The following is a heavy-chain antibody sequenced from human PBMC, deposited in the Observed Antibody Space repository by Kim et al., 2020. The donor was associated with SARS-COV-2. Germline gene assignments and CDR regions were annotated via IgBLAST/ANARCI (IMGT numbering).Heavy chain of an antibody. V-gene: IGHV3-48*04. CDR2: ISRTGTIT. D-gene: IGHD2-15*01. Sequence: GGSLRLSCATSGFTLSLYSMNWVRQSPGKGLEWVSHISRTGTITKHADSVRGRFTISRDNAKNSLFLQMNGLRAEDTAVYYCVRENYWAFDIWGQGTMVT. J-gene: IGHJ3*02. CDR1: GFTLSLYS. CDR3: VRENYWAFDI.